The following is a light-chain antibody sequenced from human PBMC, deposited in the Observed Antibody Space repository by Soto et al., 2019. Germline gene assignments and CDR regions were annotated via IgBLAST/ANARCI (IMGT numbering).Light chain of an antibody. J-gene: IGKJ4*01. V-gene: IGKV1-39*01. CDR3: PQSYSSGT. CDR1: QSMSIY. Sequence: DIQMTQTPSSLSASVGDRVTITCRASQSMSIYLDWYQQKPGKAPKLLIYAASNLQDGVPSRFSGSGSGTDFTLVISSLQPEDFATYYCPQSYSSGTFGGGTKVEIK. CDR2: AAS.